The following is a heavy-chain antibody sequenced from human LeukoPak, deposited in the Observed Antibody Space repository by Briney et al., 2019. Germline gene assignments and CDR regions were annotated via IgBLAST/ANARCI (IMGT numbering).Heavy chain of an antibody. D-gene: IGHD2-21*01. CDR2: ISNSAI. Sequence: GGSLRLSCAGSGFTFANACMSWVRQAPGKGLEWVSYISNSAILYADSVKGRFTISRDIARSSLYLQMNSLRAEDTAVYYCAINGCYRGVCDFDIWGQGTMVTVSS. J-gene: IGHJ3*02. CDR3: AINGCYRGVCDFDI. V-gene: IGHV3-48*01. CDR1: GFTFANAC.